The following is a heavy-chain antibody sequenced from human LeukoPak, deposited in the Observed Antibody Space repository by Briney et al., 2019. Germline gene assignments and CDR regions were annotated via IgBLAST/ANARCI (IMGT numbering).Heavy chain of an antibody. V-gene: IGHV3-49*03. CDR2: IRSKAYGGTT. CDR3: TRGYGELDYYNYGMDV. Sequence: GGSLRLSCTASGFTFGDYAMSWFRQAPGKGLEWVGFIRSKAYGGTTEYAASVKGRLTISRDDSKSIAYLQMNSLKTEDTAVYYCTRGYGELDYYNYGMDVWGQGTTVTVSS. D-gene: IGHD3-10*01. J-gene: IGHJ6*02. CDR1: GFTFGDYA.